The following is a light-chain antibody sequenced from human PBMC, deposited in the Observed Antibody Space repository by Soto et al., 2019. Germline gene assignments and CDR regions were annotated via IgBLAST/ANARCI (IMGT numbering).Light chain of an antibody. J-gene: IGLJ2*01. Sequence: QSVLTQPASVSGSPGQSITISCTGTSSDVGSHNYVSWYQQHPGKAPKLMIYDVTHRPSGVSDRFSGSKSGNTASLTISGLQAEDEADYHCTLYSTSSTLGVVFGGGTKLTVL. CDR3: TLYSTSSTLGVV. CDR1: SSDVGSHNY. V-gene: IGLV2-14*01. CDR2: DVT.